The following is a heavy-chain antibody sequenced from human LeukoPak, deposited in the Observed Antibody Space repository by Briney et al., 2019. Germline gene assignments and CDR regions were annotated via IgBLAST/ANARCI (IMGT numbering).Heavy chain of an antibody. CDR2: ISWNSGSI. J-gene: IGHJ5*02. Sequence: GGSLRLSCAASGFTFDDCAMHWVRQAPGKGLEWVSGISWNSGSIGYADSVKGRFTISRDNAKNSLYLQMNSLTTEDTALYYCAKDRQSSGNYRWFDPWGQGTLVTVFS. D-gene: IGHD3-10*01. V-gene: IGHV3-9*01. CDR3: AKDRQSSGNYRWFDP. CDR1: GFTFDDCA.